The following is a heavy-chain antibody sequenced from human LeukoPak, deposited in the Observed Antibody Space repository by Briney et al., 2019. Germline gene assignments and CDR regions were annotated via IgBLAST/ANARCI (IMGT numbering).Heavy chain of an antibody. CDR1: GFTFSSYG. CDR2: IWYDGSNK. V-gene: IGHV3-33*06. J-gene: IGHJ4*02. CDR3: AKDLGYAAGIDY. D-gene: IGHD6-13*01. Sequence: PGGSLRLSCAASGFTFSSYGMHWVRQAPGKGLEGVAVIWYDGSNKYYADSVKGRFTISRDNSKNTLYLQMNSLRAEDTAVYYCAKDLGYAAGIDYWGQGTLVTVSS.